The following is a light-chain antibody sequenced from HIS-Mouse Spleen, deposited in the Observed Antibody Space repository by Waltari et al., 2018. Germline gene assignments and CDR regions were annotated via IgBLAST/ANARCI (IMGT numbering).Light chain of an antibody. J-gene: IGLJ1*01. CDR2: RNS. V-gene: IGLV1-47*01. Sequence: QSVLTQPPSASGTPGQRVTISCSGSSSNIGSNYVYWYQQLPGTAPKILIYRNSRRPSGVPDRFAGSKSGPSASLAISGLRSEDEADYYCAAWDDSLSGYVFGTGTKVTVL. CDR1: SSNIGSNY. CDR3: AAWDDSLSGYV.